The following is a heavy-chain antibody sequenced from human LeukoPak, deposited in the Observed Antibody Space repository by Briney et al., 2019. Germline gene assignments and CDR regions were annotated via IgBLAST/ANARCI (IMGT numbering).Heavy chain of an antibody. D-gene: IGHD2-21*02. Sequence: GGSLRLSCAASGFTFSSYGMHWVRQAPGKGLEWVAFVRYYGSNKYYADSVKGRFTISRDNSKNTLYLQMNSLRVEDTAVYYCVVVTSRFDYWGQGTLVTVSS. J-gene: IGHJ4*02. CDR2: VRYYGSNK. CDR3: VVVTSRFDY. V-gene: IGHV3-30*02. CDR1: GFTFSSYG.